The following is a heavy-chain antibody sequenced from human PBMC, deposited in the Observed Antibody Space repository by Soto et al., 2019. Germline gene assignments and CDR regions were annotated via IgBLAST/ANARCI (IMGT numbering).Heavy chain of an antibody. CDR3: AREKGLRLDY. CDR2: TSYDGSNI. J-gene: IGHJ4*02. Sequence: GGSLRLSCAASGFAFGSIAMHWVRQAPGKGLAWVAMTSYDGSNIYYGDSMKGRFTISRDNPKNTLFLQMNDLGVEDSAVYYCAREKGLRLDYWGRGTLVTVSS. V-gene: IGHV3-30-3*01. CDR1: GFAFGSIA. D-gene: IGHD3-22*01.